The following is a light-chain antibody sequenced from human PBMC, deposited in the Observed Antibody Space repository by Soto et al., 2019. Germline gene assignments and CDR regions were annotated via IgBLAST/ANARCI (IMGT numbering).Light chain of an antibody. Sequence: EIVLTQSPATLSLSPGERATLSCRASQSVSSNFLAWYQQKPGQAPRLLIYGASSRATGIPDRFSGSGSGTDFTLTISRLEPEDFAVYYCQQYGSSQITFGQGTRLEIK. CDR3: QQYGSSQIT. J-gene: IGKJ5*01. CDR1: QSVSSNF. V-gene: IGKV3-20*01. CDR2: GAS.